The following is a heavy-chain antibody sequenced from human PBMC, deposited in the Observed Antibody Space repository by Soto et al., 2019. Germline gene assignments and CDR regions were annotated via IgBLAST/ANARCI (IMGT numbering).Heavy chain of an antibody. CDR1: GYSFMSYW. CDR2: ISPSDSNI. CDR3: ARLRLSATYSSAMDV. V-gene: IGHV5-10-1*01. Sequence: PGESLKISCKGSGYSFMSYWISWVRQMPGKGLEWMGRISPSDSNINYSPSFQGHVTISADMSISTAYLQWSSLKASDTAMYYCARLRLSATYSSAMDVWGQGTTVTVSS. D-gene: IGHD2-15*01. J-gene: IGHJ6*02.